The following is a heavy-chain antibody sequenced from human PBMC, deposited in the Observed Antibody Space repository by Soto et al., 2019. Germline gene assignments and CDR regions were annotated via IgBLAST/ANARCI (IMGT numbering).Heavy chain of an antibody. J-gene: IGHJ5*02. V-gene: IGHV3-21*01. CDR3: ARDVGIAAAGTIGWFDP. CDR2: ISSSSSHI. D-gene: IGHD6-13*01. CDR1: GFTFSSYS. Sequence: EVQLVESGGGLVKPGGSLRLSCAASGFTFSSYSMNWVRQAPGKGLEWVSSISSSSSHIYYADSVKGRFTISRDNAKNSLYLQMNSLRAEDTAVYYCARDVGIAAAGTIGWFDPWGQGTLVTVSS.